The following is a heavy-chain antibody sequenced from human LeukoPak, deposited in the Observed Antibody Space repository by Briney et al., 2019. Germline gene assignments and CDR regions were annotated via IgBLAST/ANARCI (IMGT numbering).Heavy chain of an antibody. CDR2: IYSGGST. V-gene: IGHV3-66*04. CDR1: GFTVSSNY. D-gene: IGHD6-13*01. J-gene: IGHJ4*02. Sequence: QAGGSLRLSCTASGFTVSSNYMSWVRQAPGKGLEWVSVIYSGGSTYYADSVKGRFTISRDNSKNTLYLQMNSLRAEDTAVYYCARPSLSYSSSWYDPHYWGQGTLVTVSS. CDR3: ARPSLSYSSSWYDPHY.